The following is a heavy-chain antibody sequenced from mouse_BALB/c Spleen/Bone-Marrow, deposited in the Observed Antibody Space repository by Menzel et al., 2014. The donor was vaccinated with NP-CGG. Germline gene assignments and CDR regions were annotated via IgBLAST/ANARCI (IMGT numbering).Heavy chain of an antibody. CDR2: VYPGNDNS. Sequence: LQQSGSELVRPGASVKLSCKASGYTFTSYWMHWVKQRHGQGLEWIGNVYPGNDNSNYDEKFKSKGTLTVDTSSSTAYMHLSSLTSEDSAVYYCTRSGGDHNFAYWGQGTLVTVSA. CDR3: TRSGGDHNFAY. V-gene: IGHV1S22*01. J-gene: IGHJ3*01. CDR1: GYTFTSYW. D-gene: IGHD6-1*01.